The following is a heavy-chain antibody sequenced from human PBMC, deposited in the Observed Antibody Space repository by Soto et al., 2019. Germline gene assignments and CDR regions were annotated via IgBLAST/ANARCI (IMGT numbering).Heavy chain of an antibody. V-gene: IGHV4-34*01. J-gene: IGHJ6*02. D-gene: IGHD6-19*01. CDR3: ARGPGWWLVRDYYYYGMDV. Sequence: QVQLQQWGAGLLKPSETLSLTCAVYGGSFSGYYWSWIRQPPGKGLEWIGEINHSGSTNYNPSLKSRVTISVDTSKNQFSLKLSSVTAADTAVYYCARGPGWWLVRDYYYYGMDVWGQGTTVTVSS. CDR2: INHSGST. CDR1: GGSFSGYY.